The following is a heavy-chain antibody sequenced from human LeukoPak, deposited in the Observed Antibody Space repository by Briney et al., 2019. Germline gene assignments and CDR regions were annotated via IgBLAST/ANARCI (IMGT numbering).Heavy chain of an antibody. J-gene: IGHJ4*02. D-gene: IGHD4-23*01. V-gene: IGHV5-51*01. CDR2: IYPGDSDT. CDR1: GYSFTKYW. CDR3: ARFSATTVVTPFGY. Sequence: GESLKISCKGSGYSFTKYWIAWVRQMPGKGLEWMGIIYPGDSDTRYSPSFQGQVTISASKSISIAYLQWSSLKASDTAMYYCARFSATTVVTPFGYWGQGTPVTVSS.